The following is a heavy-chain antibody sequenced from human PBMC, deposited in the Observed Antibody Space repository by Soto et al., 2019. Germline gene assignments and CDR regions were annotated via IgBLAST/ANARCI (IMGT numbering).Heavy chain of an antibody. CDR3: AKDINGDYGDFYYYGMDV. CDR2: ISYDGSNK. CDR1: GFTFSSYG. J-gene: IGHJ6*02. Sequence: GGSLRLSCAASGFTFSSYGMHWVRQAPGKGLEWVAVISYDGSNKYYADSVKGRFTISRDNSKNTLYLQMNSLRAEDTAVYYCAKDINGDYGDFYYYGMDVWGQGTTVTVSS. V-gene: IGHV3-30*18. D-gene: IGHD4-17*01.